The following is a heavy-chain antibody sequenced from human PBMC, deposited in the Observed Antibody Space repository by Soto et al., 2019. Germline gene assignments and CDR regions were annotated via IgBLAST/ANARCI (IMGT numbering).Heavy chain of an antibody. CDR2: IYYSGST. V-gene: IGHV4-30-4*01. CDR1: GGSISSGDYY. J-gene: IGHJ6*02. Sequence: QVQLQESGPGLVKPSQTLSLTCTVSGGSISSGDYYWSWIRQPPGKGLEWIGYIYYSGSTYYNPSLKSRVTISVDTSKNQFSLKLSSVTAADTAVYYCARDMVYCDSSGSYYYYGMDVWGQGTTVTVSS. D-gene: IGHD3-22*01. CDR3: ARDMVYCDSSGSYYYYGMDV.